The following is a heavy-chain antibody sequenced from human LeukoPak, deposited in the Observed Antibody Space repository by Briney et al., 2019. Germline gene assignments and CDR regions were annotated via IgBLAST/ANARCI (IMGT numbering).Heavy chain of an antibody. CDR2: ISSSSTYI. J-gene: IGHJ6*03. D-gene: IGHD5-18*01. CDR1: GFTFSSYS. CDR3: ARARGYSYGRVKHYYYYYYMDV. Sequence: GGSLRLSCAASGFTFSSYSMNWVRQAPGKGLEWVSSISSSSTYIYYADSVKGRFTISRDNAKNSLYLQMNSLRAEDTAVYYCARARGYSYGRVKHYYYYYYMDVWGKGTTVTVSS. V-gene: IGHV3-21*01.